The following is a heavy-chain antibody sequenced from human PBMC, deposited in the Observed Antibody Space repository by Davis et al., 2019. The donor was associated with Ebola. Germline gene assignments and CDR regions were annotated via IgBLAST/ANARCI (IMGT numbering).Heavy chain of an antibody. Sequence: AASVKVSCKASGYTFTSYAMHWVRQAPGQRLEWMGWINAGNGNTKYSQKFQGRVTITRDTSASTAYMELSSLRSEDTSVYYCAIDRGGDYSFDYWGQGTLVTVSS. D-gene: IGHD3-10*01. V-gene: IGHV1-3*01. CDR1: GYTFTSYA. CDR2: INAGNGNT. CDR3: AIDRGGDYSFDY. J-gene: IGHJ4*02.